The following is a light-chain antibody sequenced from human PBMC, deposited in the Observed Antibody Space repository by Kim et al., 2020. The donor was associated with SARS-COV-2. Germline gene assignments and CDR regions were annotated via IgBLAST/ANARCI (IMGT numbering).Light chain of an antibody. CDR3: SSYTSSSTWV. CDR2: DVS. V-gene: IGLV2-14*03. CDR1: SSDIGAYDY. Sequence: GQSITISCTGTSSDIGAYDYVSWYQQHPGHAPKLMIYDVSNRPSGVSNRFSGSKSGNTASLTISGLQAEDEADYYCSSYTSSSTWVFGGGTKLTVL. J-gene: IGLJ3*02.